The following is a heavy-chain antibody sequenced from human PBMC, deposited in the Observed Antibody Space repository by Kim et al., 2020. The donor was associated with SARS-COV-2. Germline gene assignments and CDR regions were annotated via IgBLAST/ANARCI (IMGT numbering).Heavy chain of an antibody. Sequence: ADSVKGRFTISRDNSRNALYLQMNSLGAEDTAVYYCGTSTSSTAWTGLIDYWGQGTLVTVSS. J-gene: IGHJ4*02. D-gene: IGHD1-1*01. V-gene: IGHV3-30*07. CDR3: GTSTSSTAWTGLIDY.